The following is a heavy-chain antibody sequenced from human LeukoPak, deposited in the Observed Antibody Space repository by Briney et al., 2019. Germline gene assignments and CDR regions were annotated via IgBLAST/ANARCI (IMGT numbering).Heavy chain of an antibody. CDR2: IWFDGSNK. D-gene: IGHD3-22*01. J-gene: IGHJ6*02. CDR1: GFTFSSYG. CDR3: ARAHYYDYSYGMDV. Sequence: AGGSLRLSCAASGFTFSSYGMHWVRQAPDKGLEWVAVIWFDGSNKYYADSVKGRFTISRDNSKNTLYLQMNSLRAEDTAVYFCARAHYYDYSYGMDVWGQGTAVTVSS. V-gene: IGHV3-33*01.